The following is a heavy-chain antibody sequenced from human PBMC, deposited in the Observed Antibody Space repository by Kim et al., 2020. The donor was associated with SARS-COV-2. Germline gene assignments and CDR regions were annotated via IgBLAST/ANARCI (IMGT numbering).Heavy chain of an antibody. Sequence: SLKSRVTISVDTSKNQFSLKLSSVTAADTAVYYCARVCPDGSVVVDAFDIWGQGTMVTVSS. D-gene: IGHD2-15*01. J-gene: IGHJ3*02. CDR3: ARVCPDGSVVVDAFDI. V-gene: IGHV4-59*12.